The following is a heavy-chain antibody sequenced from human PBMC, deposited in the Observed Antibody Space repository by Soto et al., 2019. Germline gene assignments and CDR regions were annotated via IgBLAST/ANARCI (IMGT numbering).Heavy chain of an antibody. CDR2: ISYDGTNK. Sequence: LRLSCAASGFSFSISPMHWVRQAPGKGPEWVALISYDGTNKFYADSVKGRFTISRDNSKSTLYLQVDSLRPEDAAVHYCARDPKTSGGQHWAFNYFDSWGQGTLVTVSS. D-gene: IGHD7-27*01. V-gene: IGHV3-30-3*01. CDR1: GFSFSISP. J-gene: IGHJ4*02. CDR3: ARDPKTSGGQHWAFNYFDS.